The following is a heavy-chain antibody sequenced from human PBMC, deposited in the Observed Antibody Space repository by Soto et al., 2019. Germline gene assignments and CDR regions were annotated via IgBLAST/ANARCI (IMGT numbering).Heavy chain of an antibody. CDR2: IRSDSASSAI. V-gene: IGHV3-73*01. CDR1: GFTFGGSP. J-gene: IGHJ5*02. Sequence: EAQLVQSGGGLVQPGGSLQLSCAASGFTFGGSPVHWVRQASGKGLEWVGRIRSDSASSAIAYAASVRGRFTLSRDDSKNTAYLQVNSLEVEDTALSYCVLEGCRRTGSYLHDLWGQGTLVTVSS. D-gene: IGHD2-21*01. CDR3: VLEGCRRTGSYLHDL.